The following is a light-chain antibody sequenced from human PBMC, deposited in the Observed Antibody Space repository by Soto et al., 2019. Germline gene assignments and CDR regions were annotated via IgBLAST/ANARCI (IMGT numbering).Light chain of an antibody. CDR1: QSVDNY. CDR2: DAS. V-gene: IGKV3-11*01. Sequence: IVLTQSQGTLSLYPGERATLACRASQSVDNYLAWYQQKPGQAPRLLIYDASNRATGIPARFSGSGSGTDFTLTISSLEPEDFAVYYCQQRSNWPPITFGQGTRLEI. J-gene: IGKJ5*01. CDR3: QQRSNWPPIT.